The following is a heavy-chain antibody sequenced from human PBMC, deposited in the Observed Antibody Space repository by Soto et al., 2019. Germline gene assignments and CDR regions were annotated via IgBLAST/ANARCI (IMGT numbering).Heavy chain of an antibody. J-gene: IGHJ3*02. CDR3: ARDFSGGNFKVDTEEAFDT. Sequence: ASVKVSCKASVYTFTSYDINWVRQATGQGLEWMGWMNPNSGNTGYAQKVQGRVTMTRNNSISTAYMELSSLRSEDTAVYYCARDFSGGNFKVDTEEAFDTWGQGTMVTVAS. CDR1: VYTFTSYD. D-gene: IGHD2-15*01. CDR2: MNPNSGNT. V-gene: IGHV1-8*01.